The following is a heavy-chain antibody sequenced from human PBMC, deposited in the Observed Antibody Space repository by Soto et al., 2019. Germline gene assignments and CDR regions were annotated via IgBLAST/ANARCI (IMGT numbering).Heavy chain of an antibody. J-gene: IGHJ4*02. D-gene: IGHD1-1*01. V-gene: IGHV4-34*01. CDR3: ARGRVNWNY. Sequence: QVQLQQWGAGLLKPSETLSLTCAVYGGSFSAYYWSWIRQPPGKGLEWIGEINHSGSTNYNPSLKRRVTISVDTSKNQFSLKLSSVTAADTAVYYCARGRVNWNYWGQGTLVTVSS. CDR2: INHSGST. CDR1: GGSFSAYY.